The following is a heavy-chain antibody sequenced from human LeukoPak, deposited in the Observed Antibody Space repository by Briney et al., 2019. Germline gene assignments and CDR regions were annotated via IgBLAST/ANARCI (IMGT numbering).Heavy chain of an antibody. CDR2: ISGDGGST. V-gene: IGHV3-43*02. Sequence: PGGSLRLSCAASGFTFSSYEMNWVRQAPGKGLEWVSLISGDGGSTYYADSVKGRFTISRDNSKNSLYLQMNSLRTEDTALYYCAKVRFSYWYFDLWGRGTLVTVSS. J-gene: IGHJ2*01. D-gene: IGHD3-3*01. CDR3: AKVRFSYWYFDL. CDR1: GFTFSSYE.